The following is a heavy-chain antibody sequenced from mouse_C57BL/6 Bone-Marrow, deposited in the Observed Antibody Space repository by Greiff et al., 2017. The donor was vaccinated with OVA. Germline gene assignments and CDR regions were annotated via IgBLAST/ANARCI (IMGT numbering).Heavy chain of an antibody. Sequence: VQLQQSGPELVKPGASVKISCKASGYSFTGYYMHWVKQSHGHILDWIGYIYPYNGVSSYNQKFKGKATLTVDKSSSTAYMELRSLTSEDSAVYYCAKGGYYGSSYFDVWGTGTTVTVSS. CDR2: IYPYNGVS. CDR1: GYSFTGYY. CDR3: AKGGYYGSSYFDV. J-gene: IGHJ1*03. D-gene: IGHD1-1*01. V-gene: IGHV1-31*01.